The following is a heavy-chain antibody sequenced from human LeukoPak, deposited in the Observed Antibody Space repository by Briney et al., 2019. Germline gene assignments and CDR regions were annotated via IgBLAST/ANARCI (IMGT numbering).Heavy chain of an antibody. CDR1: GLAVSSNY. CDR2: LYSGGST. Sequence: GGSLRLSCAASGLAVSSNYISWVRHARGKGLEWVSVLYSGGSTSYADSVKGRFTISRDNSKNIVYLEMNSLTAEDTAVYFCARGDSGRWNYKRGYDYWGQGTLVTVSS. J-gene: IGHJ4*02. V-gene: IGHV3-53*01. D-gene: IGHD1-26*01. CDR3: ARGDSGRWNYKRGYDY.